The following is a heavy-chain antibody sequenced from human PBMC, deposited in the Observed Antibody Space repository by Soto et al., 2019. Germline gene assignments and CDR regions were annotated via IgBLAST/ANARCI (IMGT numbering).Heavy chain of an antibody. CDR3: AKDFHRAPGSLECFLDY. J-gene: IGHJ4*01. D-gene: IGHD3-3*01. V-gene: IGHV3-30*18. CDR2: MSYDGSNK. Sequence: QVQLVESGGGVVQPGRSLRLSCAASGFTFSTYGMHWVRQAPGKGLEWLAVMSYDGSNKYYADSVRGRFTISRDNSKNTLYLQMNSLRGEDMAVYYCAKDFHRAPGSLECFLDYWGQGTLVTVSS. CDR1: GFTFSTYG.